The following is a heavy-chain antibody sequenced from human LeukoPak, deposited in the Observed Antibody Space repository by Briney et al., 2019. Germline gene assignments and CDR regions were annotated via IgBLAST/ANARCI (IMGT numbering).Heavy chain of an antibody. Sequence: SETLSPTCTVSGGSMHSRGYYWAWIRQSPGKGLEWIGYVYYSGGSYYTPSLQSRVTISVDTSKSQFSLKLGSVTAADTAIYYCASRTSYAPGGRDDFDFFDHWGRGTLVTVSS. V-gene: IGHV4-39*07. J-gene: IGHJ4*02. D-gene: IGHD2-2*01. CDR2: VYYSGGS. CDR3: ASRTSYAPGGRDDFDFFDH. CDR1: GGSMHSRGYY.